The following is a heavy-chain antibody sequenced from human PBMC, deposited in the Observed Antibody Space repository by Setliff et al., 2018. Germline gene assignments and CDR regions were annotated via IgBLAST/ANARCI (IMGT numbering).Heavy chain of an antibody. V-gene: IGHV3-23*01. CDR2: ISGSGGNT. Sequence: GGSLRLSCAASGFTFSSYTMSWVRQAPGKGLEWVSAISGSGGNTYYADSVKGRFTISRDNSNNTLYLQMNSLRADDTATYYCAGGYPSNFDYWGQGTLVTVSS. D-gene: IGHD3-22*01. J-gene: IGHJ4*02. CDR1: GFTFSSYT. CDR3: AGGYPSNFDY.